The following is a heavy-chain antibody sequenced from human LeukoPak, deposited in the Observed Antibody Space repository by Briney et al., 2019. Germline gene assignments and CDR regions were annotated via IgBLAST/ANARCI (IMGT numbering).Heavy chain of an antibody. V-gene: IGHV3-30*04. Sequence: GGSLRLSCAASGFTFSSYAMHWVRQAPGKGLEWVAVISYDGSNKYYADSVKGRFTISRDNSKNTLYLQMNSLRAEDTAVYYCARTGVMAFDIWGQGTMVIVSS. D-gene: IGHD7-27*01. J-gene: IGHJ3*02. CDR1: GFTFSSYA. CDR3: ARTGVMAFDI. CDR2: ISYDGSNK.